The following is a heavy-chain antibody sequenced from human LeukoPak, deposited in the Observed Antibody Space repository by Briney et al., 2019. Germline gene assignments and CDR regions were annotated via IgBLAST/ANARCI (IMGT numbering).Heavy chain of an antibody. Sequence: GGSLRLSCTASVITLSNYAMTWVRQAPGKGLEWVSSISGSGGTAYYTGSIKGRFTISRDDSKNTLYLQMNSLRVEDSALYYCARVTGPTSYGPVDYWGQGTLVTVSS. D-gene: IGHD2-8*02. V-gene: IGHV3-23*01. CDR2: ISGSGGTA. CDR1: VITLSNYA. J-gene: IGHJ4*02. CDR3: ARVTGPTSYGPVDY.